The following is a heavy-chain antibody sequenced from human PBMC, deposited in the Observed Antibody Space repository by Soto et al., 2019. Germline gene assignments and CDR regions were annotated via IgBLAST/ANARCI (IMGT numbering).Heavy chain of an antibody. D-gene: IGHD5-12*01. V-gene: IGHV3-74*01. J-gene: IGHJ5*02. Sequence: GGSLRLSCAASGFTFSSYWMHWVRQAPGKGLVWVSRINSDGSSTSYADSVKGRFTISRDNAKNTLYLQMNSLRAEDTAVYYCARSQNLPYSGYDGDWFDPWGQGTLVTVSS. CDR1: GFTFSSYW. CDR2: INSDGSST. CDR3: ARSQNLPYSGYDGDWFDP.